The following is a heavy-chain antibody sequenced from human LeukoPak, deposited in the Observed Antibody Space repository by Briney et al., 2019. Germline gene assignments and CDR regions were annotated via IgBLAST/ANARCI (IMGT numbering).Heavy chain of an antibody. CDR3: ARVYYSSSYDYWYFDL. V-gene: IGHV4-59*01. D-gene: IGHD6-13*01. J-gene: IGHJ2*01. CDR2: IYYSGST. Sequence: PSETLSLTCTVSGGSISSYYWNWIRQPPGKGLEWIGYIYYSGSTNYNSSLKSRVTISVDTSKNQFSLKLSSVTAADTAVYYCARVYYSSSYDYWYFDLWGRGTLVTVSS. CDR1: GGSISSYY.